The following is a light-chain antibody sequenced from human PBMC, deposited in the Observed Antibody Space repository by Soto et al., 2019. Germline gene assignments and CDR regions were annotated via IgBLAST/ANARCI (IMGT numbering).Light chain of an antibody. CDR3: SSYTTSSTDV. CDR1: SSDVGGYNY. Sequence: QSALTQPASVSGSPGQSITISCTGTSSDVGGYNYVSWYQHHPGKAPKLMIYEVSNRPSGLSNRFSGSKSGNTASLTISGLQAEDEADYYCSSYTTSSTDVFGTGTKVTVL. CDR2: EVS. J-gene: IGLJ1*01. V-gene: IGLV2-14*01.